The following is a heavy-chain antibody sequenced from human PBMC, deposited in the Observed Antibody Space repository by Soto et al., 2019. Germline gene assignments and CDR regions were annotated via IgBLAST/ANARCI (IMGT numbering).Heavy chain of an antibody. D-gene: IGHD1-20*01. V-gene: IGHV4-4*07. J-gene: IGHJ5*02. Sequence: SETLSLTCTVYGGSVSDYYWSWVRQPAGKGLEWIGRIRPGGNTNYSPSLMSRVTMSVDTSRNQFSLKLTSVTAADTAVYYCARDRLSGTTEWHSLDLWGQGTQVTVSS. CDR2: IRPGGNT. CDR1: GGSVSDYY. CDR3: ARDRLSGTTEWHSLDL.